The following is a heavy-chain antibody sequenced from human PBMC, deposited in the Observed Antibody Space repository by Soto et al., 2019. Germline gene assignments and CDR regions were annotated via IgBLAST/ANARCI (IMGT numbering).Heavy chain of an antibody. J-gene: IGHJ4*02. CDR1: DDSINSDKYY. D-gene: IGHD3-9*01. CDR2: IYYRGNA. Sequence: QLQLQESGPGLVKPSETLSLTCSVSDDSINSDKYYWGWIRQPPGKGLEWIGSIYYRGNAYYNPSLQTRVPISLEKSKSQFSLKLNSVTAADSAVYFCARLEGLATISYYFDFWGPGALVIVSS. CDR3: ARLEGLATISYYFDF. V-gene: IGHV4-39*01.